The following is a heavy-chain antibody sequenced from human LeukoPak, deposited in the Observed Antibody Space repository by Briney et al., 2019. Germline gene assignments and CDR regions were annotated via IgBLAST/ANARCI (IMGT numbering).Heavy chain of an antibody. J-gene: IGHJ4*02. V-gene: IGHV3-73*01. CDR1: GFXFSDSS. Sequence: GGSLKLSCAASGFXFSDSSLHWVRQTSGKGLEWVGRIRSQAKSYATDYGASVKGRFTISRDDSRSMAYLQMNGLKAEDTAIYYCTRPYGSSRYDFVYWGQGVLVTVSS. CDR3: TRPYGSSRYDFVY. CDR2: IRSQAKSYAT. D-gene: IGHD6-13*01.